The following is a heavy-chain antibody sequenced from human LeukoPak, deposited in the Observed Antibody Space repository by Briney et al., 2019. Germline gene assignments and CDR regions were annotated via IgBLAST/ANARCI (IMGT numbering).Heavy chain of an antibody. Sequence: SETLSLTCTVSGGSISSYYWIWIRQPPGKGLEWIGDIYDSGSTSYNPSLNSRVTISTDTSKNQFSLKLTSVTAADTAVYYCARRGSWLLPFDYWGQGTLVTVSS. CDR2: IYDSGST. V-gene: IGHV4-59*08. J-gene: IGHJ4*02. D-gene: IGHD3-22*01. CDR1: GGSISSYY. CDR3: ARRGSWLLPFDY.